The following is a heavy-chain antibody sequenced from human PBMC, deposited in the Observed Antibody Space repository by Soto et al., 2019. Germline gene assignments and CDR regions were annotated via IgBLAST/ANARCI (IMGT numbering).Heavy chain of an antibody. V-gene: IGHV4-59*07. Sequence: SDTLSLTCTVSGGSISSYYWSWFRQPPGKGLEWIGYIYYSGSTNYNPSLKSRVTISVDTSKNQFSLKLSSVTAADTAVYYCARLGLRPYYFDYWGQGTLVTVS. CDR2: IYYSGST. D-gene: IGHD2-15*01. CDR1: GGSISSYY. CDR3: ARLGLRPYYFDY. J-gene: IGHJ4*02.